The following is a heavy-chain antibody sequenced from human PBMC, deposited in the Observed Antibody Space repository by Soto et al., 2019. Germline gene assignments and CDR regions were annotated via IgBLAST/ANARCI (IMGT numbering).Heavy chain of an antibody. V-gene: IGHV4-4*07. CDR3: ARDKYSSNWYHFDY. D-gene: IGHD6-13*01. J-gene: IGHJ4*02. CDR2: IYSTGGT. CDR1: GDSIKNYY. Sequence: PSAPLSLTCTVSGDSIKNYYWSWIRQPAGKGLAWIGRIYSTGGTNYNPSLRSRVTMSVDTSKNQLSLKLRSVTAADTAVYYCARDKYSSNWYHFDYWGQGALVTVSS.